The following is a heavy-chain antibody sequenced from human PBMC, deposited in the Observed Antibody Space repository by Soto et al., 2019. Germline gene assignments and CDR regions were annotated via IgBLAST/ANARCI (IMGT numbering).Heavy chain of an antibody. V-gene: IGHV1-69*13. D-gene: IGHD6-19*01. CDR2: IIPIFGTA. Sequence: SVKVSCKASEGPSSTYPSAGLRQAPGQGLEWMGGIIPIFGTANYAQKFQGRVTITADESTSTAYMELSSLRSEDTAVYYCARGGTEYSSGSDYWGQGTLVTVSS. CDR3: ARGGTEYSSGSDY. CDR1: EGPSSTYP. J-gene: IGHJ4*02.